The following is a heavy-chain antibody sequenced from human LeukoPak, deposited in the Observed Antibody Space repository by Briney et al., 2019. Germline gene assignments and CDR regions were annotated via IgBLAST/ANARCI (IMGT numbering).Heavy chain of an antibody. CDR2: INPNSGGT. V-gene: IGHV1-2*02. J-gene: IGHJ4*02. CDR1: GYTLTVYY. Sequence: GASVTVSCKASGYTLTVYYMHWVRQAPGQGLEWMGWINPNSGGTNYAQKFQGRVTMTRDTSISTAYMELSRLRSDDTAVYYCARVPYGDYEIGDYWGQGTLVTVSS. D-gene: IGHD4-17*01. CDR3: ARVPYGDYEIGDY.